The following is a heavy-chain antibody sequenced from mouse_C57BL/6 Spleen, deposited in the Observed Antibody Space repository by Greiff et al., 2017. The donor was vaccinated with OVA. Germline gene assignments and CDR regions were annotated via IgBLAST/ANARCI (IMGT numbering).Heavy chain of an antibody. CDR2: ISYDGSN. V-gene: IGHV3-6*01. D-gene: IGHD2-3*01. Sequence: DVQLVESGPGLVKPSQSLSLTCSVTGYSITSGYYWNWIRQFPGNKLEWMGYISYDGSNNYNPSLKNRISITRDTSKNQFFLKLNSVTTEDTATYYCARDDGSYFDYWGQGTTLTVSS. J-gene: IGHJ2*01. CDR3: ARDDGSYFDY. CDR1: GYSITSGYY.